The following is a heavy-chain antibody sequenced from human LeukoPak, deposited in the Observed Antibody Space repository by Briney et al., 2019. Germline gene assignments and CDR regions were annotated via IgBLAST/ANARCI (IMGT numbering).Heavy chain of an antibody. CDR2: INHSGST. CDR3: ARSLAYCGGDCYFDAFDI. V-gene: IGHV4-34*01. D-gene: IGHD2-21*02. CDR1: GGSFSGYY. J-gene: IGHJ3*02. Sequence: SETLSLTCAVYGGSFSGYYWSWIRQPPGKGLEWIGEINHSGSTNYNPSLKSRVTISVDTSKNQFSLKLSSVTAADTAVYYCARSLAYCGGDCYFDAFDIWGQGTMVTVSS.